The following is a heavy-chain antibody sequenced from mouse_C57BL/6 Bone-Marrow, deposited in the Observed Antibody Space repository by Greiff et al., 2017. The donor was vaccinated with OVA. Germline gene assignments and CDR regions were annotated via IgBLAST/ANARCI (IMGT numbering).Heavy chain of an antibody. CDR2: ISYSGST. CDR3: ARSDYYYGSSYWYFDV. D-gene: IGHD1-1*01. Sequence: EVQLQQSGPGLAKPSQTLSLTCSVTGYSITSDYWNWIRKFPGNKLEYMGYISYSGSTYYNPSLKSRISITRDTSKNQYYLQLNSVTTEDTATYYCARSDYYYGSSYWYFDVWGTGTTVTVSS. J-gene: IGHJ1*03. CDR1: GYSITSDY. V-gene: IGHV3-8*01.